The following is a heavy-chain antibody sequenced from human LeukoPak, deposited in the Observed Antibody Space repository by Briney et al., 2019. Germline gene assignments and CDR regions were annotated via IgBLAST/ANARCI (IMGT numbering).Heavy chain of an antibody. J-gene: IGHJ4*02. CDR2: IYYSGST. V-gene: IGHV4-59*08. CDR1: GGSISSYY. CDR3: ARPGVESSGSYSD. Sequence: SETLSLTCTVSGGSISSYYWSWIRQPPGKGLEWIGYIYYSGSTSYNPSLKSRVTISVDTSKNQFSLKLSSVTAADTAVYYCARPGVESSGSYSDWGQGTLVTVSS. D-gene: IGHD1-26*01.